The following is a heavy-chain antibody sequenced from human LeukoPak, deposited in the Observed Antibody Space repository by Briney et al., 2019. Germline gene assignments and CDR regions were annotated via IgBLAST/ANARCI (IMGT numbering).Heavy chain of an antibody. V-gene: IGHV3-9*01. CDR3: ARWICGSTSCFYDY. D-gene: IGHD2-2*01. CDR2: ISWNSGSI. CDR1: GFTFDDYA. J-gene: IGHJ4*02. Sequence: PGRSLRLSCAASGFTFDDYAMHWVRQAPGKGLEWVSGISWNSGSIGYADSVKGRFTISRDNSKNTLYLQMNSLRAEDTAVYYCARWICGSTSCFYDYWGQGTLVTVSS.